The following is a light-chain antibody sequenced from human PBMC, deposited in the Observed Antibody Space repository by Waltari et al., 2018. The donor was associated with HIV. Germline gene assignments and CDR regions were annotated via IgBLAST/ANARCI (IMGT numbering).Light chain of an antibody. V-gene: IGKV2-28*01. Sequence: IVMTQSPLSLAVTPGEPASISCRSSQSPRHSNGNNYLDWYVQKPGQSPQLLIYLGSNRASGVPDRISGSESGTDFTLKITRVEAEDVGVYYCMQALNVPLTFGGGTKVEIK. CDR3: MQALNVPLT. CDR1: QSPRHSNGNNY. CDR2: LGS. J-gene: IGKJ4*01.